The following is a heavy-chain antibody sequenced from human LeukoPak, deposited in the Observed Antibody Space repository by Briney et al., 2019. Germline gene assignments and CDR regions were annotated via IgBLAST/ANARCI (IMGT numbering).Heavy chain of an antibody. CDR3: AKGIRYCSSTSCYYVRYYYGMDV. V-gene: IGHV3-30*18. CDR1: GFTFSSYG. CDR2: ISYDGSDK. J-gene: IGHJ6*02. D-gene: IGHD2-2*01. Sequence: PGRSLRLSCAASGFTFSSYGMHWVRQAPGKGLEWVAVISYDGSDKYYADSVKGRFTISRDNSKNTLYLQMNSLRAEDTAVYYCAKGIRYCSSTSCYYVRYYYGMDVWGQGTTVTVSS.